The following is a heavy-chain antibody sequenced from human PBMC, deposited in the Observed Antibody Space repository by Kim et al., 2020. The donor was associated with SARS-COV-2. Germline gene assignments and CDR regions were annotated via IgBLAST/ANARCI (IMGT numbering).Heavy chain of an antibody. J-gene: IGHJ4*02. D-gene: IGHD6-13*01. CDR1: GGSISSGGYY. CDR2: IYYSGST. V-gene: IGHV4-31*03. Sequence: SETLSLTCTVSGGSISSGGYYWSWIRQHPGKGLEWIGYIYYSGSTYYNPSLKSRVTISVDTSKNQFSLKLSSVTAADTAVYYCARSPPPSVRLAYSSSWYCDYWGQGTLVTVSS. CDR3: ARSPPPSVRLAYSSSWYCDY.